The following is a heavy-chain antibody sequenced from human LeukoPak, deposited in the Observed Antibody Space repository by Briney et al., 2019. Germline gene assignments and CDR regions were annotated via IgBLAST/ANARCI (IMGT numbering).Heavy chain of an antibody. CDR2: IYHSGST. V-gene: IGHV4-30-2*01. CDR3: ARFWPPRGYQLLRPDAFDI. CDR1: GGSISSVGYS. D-gene: IGHD2-2*01. J-gene: IGHJ3*02. Sequence: SETLSLTCVVSGGSISSVGYSWSWVRQPPGKGLEWIGYIYHSGSTYYNTSLKSRFTISVDRSKNQFSLKLSSVTAAHTAVYYCARFWPPRGYQLLRPDAFDIWGQGTMVTVSS.